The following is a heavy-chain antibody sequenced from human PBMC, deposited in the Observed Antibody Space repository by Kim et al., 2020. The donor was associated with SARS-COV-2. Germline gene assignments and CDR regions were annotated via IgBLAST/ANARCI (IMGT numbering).Heavy chain of an antibody. CDR3: ARERQGRSGFSFDY. CDR1: GYTFTSYY. CDR2: IPPGGGST. V-gene: IGHV1-46*01. Sequence: ASVKVSCKTSGYTFTSYYIHWFRQAPGQGLEWLGIIPPGGGSTEYAQKDQGRVIMTRDTSTSTVYMELSSLRYEDTALYYCARERQGRSGFSFDYWGQGTLVTVS. J-gene: IGHJ4*02. D-gene: IGHD6-19*01.